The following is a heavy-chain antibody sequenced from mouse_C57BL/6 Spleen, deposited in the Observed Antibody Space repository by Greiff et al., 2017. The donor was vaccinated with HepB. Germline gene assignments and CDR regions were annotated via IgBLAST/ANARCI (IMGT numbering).Heavy chain of an antibody. CDR1: GFTFNTYA. CDR3: VRDDYDYDEGFAY. Sequence: EVKLVESGGGLVQPKGSLKLSCAASGFTFNTYAMHWVRQAPGKGLEWVARIRSKSSNYETYYADSVKDRFTISRDDSQSMLYLQMNNLKNEDTAMYYCVRDDYDYDEGFAYWGQGTLVTVSA. CDR2: IRSKSSNYET. V-gene: IGHV10-3*01. J-gene: IGHJ3*01. D-gene: IGHD2-4*01.